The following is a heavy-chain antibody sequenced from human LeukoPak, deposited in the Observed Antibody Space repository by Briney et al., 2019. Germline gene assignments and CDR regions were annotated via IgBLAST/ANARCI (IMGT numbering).Heavy chain of an antibody. CDR1: GFTFSSYE. D-gene: IGHD5-12*01. CDR2: ISSSGSTI. J-gene: IGHJ4*02. V-gene: IGHV3-48*03. CDR3: ARDLGYSGYDSYFDY. Sequence: GGSLRLSCAASGFTFSSYEMSWVRQAPGKGLEWVSYISSSGSTIYYADSVKGRFTISRDNAKNSLYLQMNSLRAEDTAVYYCARDLGYSGYDSYFDYWGQGTLVTVSS.